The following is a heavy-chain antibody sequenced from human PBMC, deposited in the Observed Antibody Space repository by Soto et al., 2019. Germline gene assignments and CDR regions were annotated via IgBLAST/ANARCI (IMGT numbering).Heavy chain of an antibody. CDR2: IYYNGTT. Sequence: VHLVESGGGLIQPGGSLRLSCAASGLTVGDNYMSWVRQAPGMGLEWVSAIYYNGTTYYADSVKGRFTISRDTSKNTLSLQMDGLRVEDTAVYYCVRPLSSGGNYAKDVWAKGPRSPSP. D-gene: IGHD3-10*01. CDR3: VRPLSSGGNYAKDV. J-gene: IGHJ6*02. V-gene: IGHV3-53*01. CDR1: GLTVGDNY.